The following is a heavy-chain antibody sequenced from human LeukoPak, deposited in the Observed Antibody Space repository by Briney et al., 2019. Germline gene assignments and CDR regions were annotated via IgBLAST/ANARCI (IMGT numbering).Heavy chain of an antibody. Sequence: GASVKVSCKASGYTFTSYGISWVRQAPGQGLEWMGGIIPIFGTANYAQKFQGRVTITTDESTSTAYMELSSLRSEDTAVYYCAGQDVDTAIGRYEYYFDYWGQGTLVTVSS. D-gene: IGHD5-18*01. V-gene: IGHV1-69*05. CDR2: IIPIFGTA. CDR3: AGQDVDTAIGRYEYYFDY. J-gene: IGHJ4*02. CDR1: GYTFTSYG.